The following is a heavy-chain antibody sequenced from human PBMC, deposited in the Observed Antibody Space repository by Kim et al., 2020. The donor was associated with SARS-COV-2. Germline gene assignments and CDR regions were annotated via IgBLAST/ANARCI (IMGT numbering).Heavy chain of an antibody. CDR2: IFYSGST. V-gene: IGHV4-39*01. CDR1: GGSISSSSYY. J-gene: IGHJ5*02. Sequence: SETLSLTCTVSGGSISSSSYYWGWIRQPPGKGLEWIGSIFYSGSTNHNPSLKSRVTISVDTSKNQFSLKRSSVTAADTAVYYCASPARSNSFDPWGQGTLVTVSS. CDR3: ASPARSNSFDP.